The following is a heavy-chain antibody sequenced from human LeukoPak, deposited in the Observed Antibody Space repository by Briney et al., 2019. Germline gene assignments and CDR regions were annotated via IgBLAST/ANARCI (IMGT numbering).Heavy chain of an antibody. D-gene: IGHD2-21*01. CDR2: ISAYNGNT. CDR1: GYTFTSYG. V-gene: IGHV1-18*01. J-gene: IGHJ6*03. CDR3: ARDARVIRRIPMDV. Sequence: ASVKVSGKAPGYTFTSYGISWVRQAPGQGLEWMGWISAYNGNTNYAQKLQGRVTMTTDTSTSTAYMELRSLRSDDTAVYYCARDARVIRRIPMDVWGKGTTVTVSS.